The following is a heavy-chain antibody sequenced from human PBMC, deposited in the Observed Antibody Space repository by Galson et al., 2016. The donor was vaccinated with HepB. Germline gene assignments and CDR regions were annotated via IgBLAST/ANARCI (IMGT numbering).Heavy chain of an antibody. CDR1: GFTFSRYG. D-gene: IGHD2-15*01. CDR2: ILYDGSNR. Sequence: SLRLSCATSGFTFSRYGMHWVRQALGKGLEWVAVILYDGSNRNYADSVTGRVSISRGNSNNTLFLKMNSLRTEDTAIYYCAKERDVIAADPTLDSWGQGAPVTVSS. V-gene: IGHV3-30*18. CDR3: AKERDVIAADPTLDS. J-gene: IGHJ4*02.